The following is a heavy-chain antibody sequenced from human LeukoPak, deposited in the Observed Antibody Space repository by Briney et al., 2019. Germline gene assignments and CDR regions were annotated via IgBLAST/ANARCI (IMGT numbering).Heavy chain of an antibody. Sequence: PGGALRLSCAASGFTFSSYAMSWVRQAPGEGLEWVSAISGSGGSTYYADSVKGRFTSSRDNSKNTLYLQMNRLRAEDTAVYDCAGGMYVDYCGQGALVTVSS. J-gene: IGHJ4*02. CDR3: AGGMYVDY. CDR1: GFTFSSYA. V-gene: IGHV3-23*01. CDR2: ISGSGGST. D-gene: IGHD2-8*01.